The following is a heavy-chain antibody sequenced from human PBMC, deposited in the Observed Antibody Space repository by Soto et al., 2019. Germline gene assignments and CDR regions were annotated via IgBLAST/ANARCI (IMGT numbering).Heavy chain of an antibody. D-gene: IGHD2-15*01. J-gene: IGHJ5*02. Sequence: GESRKISCKGSGYSFTSYWISWVRQMPGKGLEWMGRIDPSDSYTNYSPSFQGHVTISADKSISTAYLQWSSLKASDTAMYYCARPYCSGGSCYDENWFDPWGQGTLVTVSS. CDR3: ARPYCSGGSCYDENWFDP. CDR1: GYSFTSYW. CDR2: IDPSDSYT. V-gene: IGHV5-10-1*01.